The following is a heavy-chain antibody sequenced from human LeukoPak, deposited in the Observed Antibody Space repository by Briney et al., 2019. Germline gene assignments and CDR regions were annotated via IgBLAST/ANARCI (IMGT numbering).Heavy chain of an antibody. CDR1: GFTFSSYA. CDR2: ISSSGGST. Sequence: DPGGSLRLSCAASGFTFSSYAMSWVRQAPGKGLEWVSAISSSGGSTYYADSVKGRFTMSRDNSKNTVFLQMNSLRAEDTAIYYCAKWDKLGYFRWFDPWGQGTLVTVSS. J-gene: IGHJ5*02. D-gene: IGHD2-21*01. CDR3: AKWDKLGYFRWFDP. V-gene: IGHV3-23*01.